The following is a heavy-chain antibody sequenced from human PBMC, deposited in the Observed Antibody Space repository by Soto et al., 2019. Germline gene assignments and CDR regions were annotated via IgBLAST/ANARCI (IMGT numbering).Heavy chain of an antibody. D-gene: IGHD3-3*01. V-gene: IGHV1-8*01. J-gene: IGHJ4*02. Sequence: QVQLVQSGAEVKKSGASVKVSCKASGYTFTSYDINWVRQATGQGLEWMGWMNPNSGNTGYAQKFQGRVTMTRNTSISTAYMELSSLRSEDSAVYYCARAEYYDFWSGYYYFDYWGQGTLVTVSS. CDR2: MNPNSGNT. CDR1: GYTFTSYD. CDR3: ARAEYYDFWSGYYYFDY.